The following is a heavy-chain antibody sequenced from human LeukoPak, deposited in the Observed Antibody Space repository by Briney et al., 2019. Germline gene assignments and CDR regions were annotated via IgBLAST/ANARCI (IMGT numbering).Heavy chain of an antibody. V-gene: IGHV3-30*04. CDR1: GFTFSSYA. CDR3: ARDHYFDSSGYYYL. CDR2: ISYDGSNK. Sequence: GRSLRLSCAASGFTFSSYAMHWVRQAPGKGLEWVAVISYDGSNKYYADSVKGRFTISRDNSKNTLYLQMNSLRAEDTAVYYCARDHYFDSSGYYYLWGQGTLVTVSS. J-gene: IGHJ4*02. D-gene: IGHD3-22*01.